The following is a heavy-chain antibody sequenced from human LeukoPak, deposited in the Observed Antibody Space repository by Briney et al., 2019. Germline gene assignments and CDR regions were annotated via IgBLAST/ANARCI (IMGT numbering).Heavy chain of an antibody. CDR2: MNPNSGNT. V-gene: IGHV1-8*01. J-gene: IGHJ4*02. Sequence: GASVKVSCKASGYTFTSYDIKWVRQAPGQGLEWMGWMNPNSGNTGYAQKFQGRVTMTRNTSISTAYMELSSLRSEDTAVYYCAREHDLVGYDILTGYPDYWGQGTLVTVSS. CDR3: AREHDLVGYDILTGYPDY. CDR1: GYTFTSYD. D-gene: IGHD3-9*01.